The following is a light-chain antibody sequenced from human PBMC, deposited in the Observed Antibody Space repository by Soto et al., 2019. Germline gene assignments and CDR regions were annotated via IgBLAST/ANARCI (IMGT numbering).Light chain of an antibody. CDR2: GAS. J-gene: IGKJ2*01. Sequence: EIVLTQSPGTLSLSPGERATLSCRASQSVSSNLACYQQKPGQAPRLLIYGASTRATGIPARFSGSGPGTEFTLTISSLQSEHFAVYYCQHYNNWPPYTFGQGPKVDNK. V-gene: IGKV3-15*01. CDR3: QHYNNWPPYT. CDR1: QSVSSN.